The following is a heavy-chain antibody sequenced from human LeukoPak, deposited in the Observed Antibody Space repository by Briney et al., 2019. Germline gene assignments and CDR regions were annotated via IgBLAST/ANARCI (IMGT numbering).Heavy chain of an antibody. D-gene: IGHD2-15*01. CDR2: VYNSGST. J-gene: IGHJ5*02. Sequence: SETLSLTCTVSGGSISGFYWSWIRQPPGKGLEWLGYVYNSGSTNYNPSLKSRVTISVDTSKSQFSLNLTSVTAADTAVYYCARNRCRCGSCPRFHPWGQGTL. CDR1: GGSISGFY. V-gene: IGHV4-59*01. CDR3: ARNRCRCGSCPRFHP.